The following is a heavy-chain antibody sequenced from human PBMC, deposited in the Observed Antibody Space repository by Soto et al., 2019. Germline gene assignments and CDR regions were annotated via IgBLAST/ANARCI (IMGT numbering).Heavy chain of an antibody. CDR2: ISSSSSTI. CDR1: GFTFSSYS. D-gene: IGHD6-13*01. Sequence: GESLKISCAASGFTFSSYSMNWVRQAPGKGLEWVSYISSSSSTIYYADSVKGRFTISRDNAKNSLYLQMNSLRDEDTAVYYCARDKGEQQPTSFFDYWGQGTLVTVSS. V-gene: IGHV3-48*02. J-gene: IGHJ4*02. CDR3: ARDKGEQQPTSFFDY.